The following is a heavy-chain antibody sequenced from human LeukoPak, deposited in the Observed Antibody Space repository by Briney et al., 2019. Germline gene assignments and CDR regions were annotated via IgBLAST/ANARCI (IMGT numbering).Heavy chain of an antibody. CDR3: AKANYDILTGQLDH. V-gene: IGHV3-9*01. CDR2: ITWNGGSI. J-gene: IGHJ4*02. CDR1: GFTFSSYG. Sequence: GGTLRLSCAASGFTFSSYGMSWVRQAPGKGLEWVSGITWNGGSIGYADSVKGRFTISRDNAKNSLYLQMNSLRAEDTALYYCAKANYDILTGQLDHWGQGTLVTVSS. D-gene: IGHD3-9*01.